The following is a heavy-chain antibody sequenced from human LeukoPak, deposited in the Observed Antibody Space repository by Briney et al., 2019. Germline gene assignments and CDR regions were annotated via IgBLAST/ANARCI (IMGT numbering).Heavy chain of an antibody. CDR2: VYYDGRT. D-gene: IGHD1-26*01. Sequence: SGTLSLTCFVSGDSITSRSFYWGWIRQPPGKNLEWIGNVYYDGRTSYNPSLKTRVTISVDTSRNHFSLKLTSVTAADTAVYYCARRGNGSFYYFDDWGQGTLVTVSS. CDR3: ARRGNGSFYYFDD. V-gene: IGHV4-39*02. CDR1: GDSITSRSFY. J-gene: IGHJ4*02.